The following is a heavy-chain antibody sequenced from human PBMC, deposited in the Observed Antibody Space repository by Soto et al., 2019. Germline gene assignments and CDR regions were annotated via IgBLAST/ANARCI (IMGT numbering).Heavy chain of an antibody. Sequence: PSETLSLTCTVSGASITTYYWSWIRQPPGKGLEWIGYISYSGSTDYNPSLKSRVTISVDRPKNQFSLNLNSVTAADTAVYYCARLEITMVRGVPGWFDPWGQGTLVTVSS. CDR1: GASITTYY. V-gene: IGHV4-59*01. CDR2: ISYSGST. D-gene: IGHD3-10*01. J-gene: IGHJ5*02. CDR3: ARLEITMVRGVPGWFDP.